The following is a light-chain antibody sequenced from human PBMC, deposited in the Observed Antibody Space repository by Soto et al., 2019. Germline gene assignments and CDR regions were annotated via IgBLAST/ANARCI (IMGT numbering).Light chain of an antibody. V-gene: IGKV1-39*01. Sequence: DIQMTQSPSSLSASVGDRVTITCRASQSISSYLNWYQQKPGKAPKLLIYAASSLQSGVPSRFSDRGSGTDFTLTISSLQPEDFATYYCQQSYSTPYTFGQGTKLEIK. J-gene: IGKJ2*01. CDR2: AAS. CDR3: QQSYSTPYT. CDR1: QSISSY.